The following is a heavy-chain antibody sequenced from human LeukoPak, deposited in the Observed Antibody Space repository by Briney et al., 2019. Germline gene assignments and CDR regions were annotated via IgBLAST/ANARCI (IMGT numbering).Heavy chain of an antibody. CDR2: INPNSGGT. CDR3: ASDAGFPFVLYGMDV. V-gene: IGHV1-2*06. D-gene: IGHD2-8*01. J-gene: IGHJ6*02. CDR1: GYTFTGYY. Sequence: VASVKVSCKASGYTFTGYYMHWVRQAPGQGLEWMGRINPNSGGTNYAQKFQGRVTMTRDTSISTAYMELSRLRSGDTAVYYCASDAGFPFVLYGMDVWGQGTTVTVSS.